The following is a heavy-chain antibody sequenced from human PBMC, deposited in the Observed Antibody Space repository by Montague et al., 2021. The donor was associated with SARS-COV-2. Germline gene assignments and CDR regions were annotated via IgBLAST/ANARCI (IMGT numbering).Heavy chain of an antibody. CDR3: ARDQAAKISFKGAFDI. Sequence: SETLSLTRTVSGDSVSRGSSYWSWIRQPPGKGLEWIGYIYYTGSRKYNSSLKSCLTISVDTSKNQFSLKLSSVTAADTAVYYCARDQAAKISFKGAFDIWGQGRMVTVSS. D-gene: IGHD3-3*01. V-gene: IGHV4-61*01. J-gene: IGHJ3*02. CDR1: GDSVSRGSSY. CDR2: IYYTGSR.